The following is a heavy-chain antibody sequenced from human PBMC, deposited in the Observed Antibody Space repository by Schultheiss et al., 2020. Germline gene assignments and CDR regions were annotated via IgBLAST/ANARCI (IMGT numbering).Heavy chain of an antibody. V-gene: IGHV4-34*01. CDR1: GGSISSYY. Sequence: SETLSLTCTVSGGSISSYYWSWIRQPPGKGLEWIGEINHSGSTNYNPSLKSRVTISVDTSKNQFSLKLSSVTAADTAVYYCARSRTIAAAVDYWGQGTLVTVSS. J-gene: IGHJ4*02. CDR2: INHSGST. CDR3: ARSRTIAAAVDY. D-gene: IGHD6-13*01.